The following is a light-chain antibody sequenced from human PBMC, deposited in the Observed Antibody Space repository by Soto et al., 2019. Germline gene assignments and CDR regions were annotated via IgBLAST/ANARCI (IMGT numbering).Light chain of an antibody. CDR2: LNSDGSH. Sequence: QLVLTQSPSASASLGASVKLTCTLSSGHSSYAIAWHQQQPEKGPRYLMKLNSDGSHNKGDGIPDRFSGSSSGAERYLTISSLQSEDESDYYCQTWVTGIYVFGTGTKVNVL. CDR3: QTWVTGIYV. J-gene: IGLJ1*01. V-gene: IGLV4-69*01. CDR1: SGHSSYA.